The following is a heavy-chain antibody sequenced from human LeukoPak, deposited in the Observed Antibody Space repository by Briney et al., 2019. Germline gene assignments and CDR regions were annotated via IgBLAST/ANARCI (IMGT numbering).Heavy chain of an antibody. CDR1: GGSISSYY. CDR3: ARVGYSSSWYFGNWFDP. J-gene: IGHJ5*02. Sequence: SETLSLTCTVSGGSISSYYWSRIRQPPGKGLEWIGYIYYSGSTNYNPSLKSRVTISVDTSKNQFSLKLSSVTAADTAVYYCARVGYSSSWYFGNWFDPWGQGTLVTVSS. V-gene: IGHV4-59*01. CDR2: IYYSGST. D-gene: IGHD6-13*01.